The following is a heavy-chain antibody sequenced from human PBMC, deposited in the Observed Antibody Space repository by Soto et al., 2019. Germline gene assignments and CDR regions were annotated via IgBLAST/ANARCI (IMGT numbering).Heavy chain of an antibody. V-gene: IGHV3-23*01. CDR3: VNSGSYPLYYYYYGMDV. CDR2: ISGSGGST. CDR1: GFTFSSYA. D-gene: IGHD1-26*01. Sequence: PGGSLRLSCAASGFTFSSYAMSWVRQAPGKGLEWVSAISGSGGSTYYADSVKGRFTISRDNSKNTLYLQMNSLRAEDTAVYYCVNSGSYPLYYYYYGMDVWGQGTTVTVSS. J-gene: IGHJ6*02.